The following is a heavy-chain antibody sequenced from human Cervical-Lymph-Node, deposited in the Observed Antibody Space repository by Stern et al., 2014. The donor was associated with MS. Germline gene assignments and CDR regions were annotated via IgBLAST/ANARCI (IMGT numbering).Heavy chain of an antibody. J-gene: IGHJ4*02. CDR2: ISSSSYI. Sequence: EVQLVESGGGLVKPGGSLRLSCAASGFTFSSYSMNWVRQAPGQGLEWVSSISSSSYIYYADSVKGRFTISRDNAKNSLYLQMNSLRAEDTAVYYCARDGFLEWLLYYWGQGTLVTVSS. CDR3: ARDGFLEWLLYY. D-gene: IGHD3-3*01. CDR1: GFTFSSYS. V-gene: IGHV3-21*01.